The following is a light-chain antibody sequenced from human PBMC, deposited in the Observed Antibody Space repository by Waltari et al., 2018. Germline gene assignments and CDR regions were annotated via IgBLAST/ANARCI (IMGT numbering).Light chain of an antibody. J-gene: IGKJ2*01. Sequence: LMTHSPATLSVSPGERATLSCRASQSISRNLAWYQQKPGQAPRLLIYGASTRAPGVPARFSGSGSGTQFTLSISSLQSEDFAVYYCQQYNNWRTFGQGTKLEIK. CDR1: QSISRN. CDR3: QQYNNWRT. CDR2: GAS. V-gene: IGKV3-15*01.